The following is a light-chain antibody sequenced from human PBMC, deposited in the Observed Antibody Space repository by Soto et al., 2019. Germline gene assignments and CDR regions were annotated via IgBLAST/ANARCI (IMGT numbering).Light chain of an antibody. J-gene: IGKJ1*01. CDR3: QQSYSTPRT. CDR2: AAS. CDR1: QDIPNY. V-gene: IGKV1-39*01. Sequence: DIQMTQSPSSLSASVGDRVTITCQASQDIPNYLNWYQQKPGKAPKLLIYAASSLQTGVPSRFSGSGSGTDFSLTISSLQPEDFSTYYCQQSYSTPRTFGQGTKVDIK.